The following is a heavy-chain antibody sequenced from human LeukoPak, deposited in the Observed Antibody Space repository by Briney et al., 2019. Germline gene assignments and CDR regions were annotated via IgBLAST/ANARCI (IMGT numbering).Heavy chain of an antibody. D-gene: IGHD3-10*01. V-gene: IGHV3-23*01. CDR1: VFTFSSYS. J-gene: IGHJ4*02. CDR2: ISGSGGST. CDR3: ASEVRGVRNYYFDY. Sequence: GGCLRLSCAASVFTFSSYSMSWVRQAPGKGLEWVSAISGSGGSTYYADSVKGRFTISRDNSKNTLYLQMNSLRAEDTAVYYCASEVRGVRNYYFDYWGQGTLVTVSS.